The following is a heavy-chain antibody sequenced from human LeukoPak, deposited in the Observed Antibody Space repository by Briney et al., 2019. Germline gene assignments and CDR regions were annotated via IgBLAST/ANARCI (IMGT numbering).Heavy chain of an antibody. D-gene: IGHD4-17*01. CDR1: GYTFTSYY. V-gene: IGHV1-46*01. Sequence: ASVKVSCKASGYTFTSYYMHWVRQAPGQGLEWMGIINPSGGSTSYAQKFQGRVTMTTDTSTSTAYMELRSLGSDDTAMYYCARRGGKNYGDYLLYYYYMDVWGKGTTVTVSS. CDR3: ARRGGKNYGDYLLYYYYMDV. CDR2: INPSGGST. J-gene: IGHJ6*03.